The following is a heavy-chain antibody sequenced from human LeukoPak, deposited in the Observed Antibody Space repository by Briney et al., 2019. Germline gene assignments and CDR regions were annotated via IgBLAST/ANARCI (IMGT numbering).Heavy chain of an antibody. J-gene: IGHJ6*02. V-gene: IGHV1-69*01. CDR3: ARSNNYYYYGMDV. CDR2: IIPIFGTA. Sequence: ASVKVSCKASGGTFSSYAISWVRQAPGQGLQWMGGIIPIFGTANYAQKFQGRVTITADESTSTAYMELSSLRSEDTAVYYCARSNNYYYYGMDVWGQGTTVTVSS. CDR1: GGTFSSYA.